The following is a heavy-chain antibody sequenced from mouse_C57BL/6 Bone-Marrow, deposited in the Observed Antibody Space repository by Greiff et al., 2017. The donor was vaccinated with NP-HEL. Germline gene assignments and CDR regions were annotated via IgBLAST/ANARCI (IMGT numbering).Heavy chain of an antibody. D-gene: IGHD1-1*01. J-gene: IGHJ3*01. V-gene: IGHV5-9-1*02. CDR2: ISSGGDYI. CDR1: GFTFSSYA. CDR3: TSAYGSSPSFAY. Sequence: EVKLQESGEGLVKPGGSLKLSCAASGFTFSSYAMSWVRQTPEKRLEWVAYISSGGDYIYYADTVKGRFTISRDNARNTLYLQMSSLKSEDTAMYYCTSAYGSSPSFAYWGQGTLVTVSA.